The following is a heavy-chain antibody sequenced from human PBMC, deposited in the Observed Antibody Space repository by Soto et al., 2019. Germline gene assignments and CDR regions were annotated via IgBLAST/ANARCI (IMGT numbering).Heavy chain of an antibody. V-gene: IGHV3-64D*08. J-gene: IGHJ4*02. CDR1: GLTFSSFT. Sequence: PGGSLRLSCSASGLTFSSFTMHWVRQAPGKGPEYVSAINSNGGSAYYGDSVKGRFTISRDNPKNTLYLQMSSLRVEDTAVYYCVTNSGWSLRDFDYWGQGTLVTVSS. D-gene: IGHD6-19*01. CDR2: INSNGGSA. CDR3: VTNSGWSLRDFDY.